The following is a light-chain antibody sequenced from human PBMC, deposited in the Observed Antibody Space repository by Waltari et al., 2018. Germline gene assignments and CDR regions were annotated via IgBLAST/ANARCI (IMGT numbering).Light chain of an antibody. CDR2: DVS. CDR3: CSYAGSYTVV. V-gene: IGLV2-11*01. CDR1: SSDVGGYNY. Sequence: QSALTQPRSVSGSPGQSVTISCTGTSSDVGGYNYVSWYQQHPGKAPKLMIYDVSKLPSGVPDRFSGSKSGNTASLTSSGLQAEDEADYYCCSYAGSYTVVFGGGTKLTVL. J-gene: IGLJ2*01.